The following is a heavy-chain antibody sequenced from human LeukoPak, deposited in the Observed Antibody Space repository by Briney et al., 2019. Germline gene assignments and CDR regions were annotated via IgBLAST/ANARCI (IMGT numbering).Heavy chain of an antibody. CDR2: ISAYNGNT. CDR3: ARDEWIDYDSSGYYSY. D-gene: IGHD3-22*01. Sequence: ASVKVSFKASGYTFTSYGISGVRQAPGQGLECMGWISAYNGNTNYAQKLQGRVTMTTDTSTSTAYMELRSLRSDDTAVYYCARDEWIDYDSSGYYSYWGQGTLVTVSS. V-gene: IGHV1-18*01. CDR1: GYTFTSYG. J-gene: IGHJ4*02.